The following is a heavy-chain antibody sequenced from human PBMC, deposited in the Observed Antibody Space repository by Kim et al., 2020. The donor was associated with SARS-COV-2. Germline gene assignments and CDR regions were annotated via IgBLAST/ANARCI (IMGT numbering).Heavy chain of an antibody. D-gene: IGHD2-2*01. V-gene: IGHV1-18*01. J-gene: IGHJ6*02. Sequence: ASVKVSCKASGYTFTSYGISWVRQAPGQGLEWMGWISAYNGNTNYAQKLQGRVTMTTDTSTSTAYMELRSLRSDDTAVYYCARGQTIVVVPAAIIDYYYYGMDVWGQGTTVTVSS. CDR3: ARGQTIVVVPAAIIDYYYYGMDV. CDR2: ISAYNGNT. CDR1: GYTFTSYG.